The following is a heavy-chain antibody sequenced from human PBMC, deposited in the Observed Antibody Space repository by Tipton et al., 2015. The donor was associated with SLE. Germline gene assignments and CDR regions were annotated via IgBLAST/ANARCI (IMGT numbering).Heavy chain of an antibody. V-gene: IGHV3-21*01. J-gene: IGHJ4*02. CDR1: GFTFSSYT. Sequence: SLRLSCAASGFTFSSYTMNWVRQPPGKGLEWVSSISSSSSYIYYADSVKGRFTISRDNAKNSLYLQMNSLRAEDTAVYYCASLVTVTTDFDYWGQGTLVTVSS. D-gene: IGHD4-17*01. CDR3: ASLVTVTTDFDY. CDR2: ISSSSSYI.